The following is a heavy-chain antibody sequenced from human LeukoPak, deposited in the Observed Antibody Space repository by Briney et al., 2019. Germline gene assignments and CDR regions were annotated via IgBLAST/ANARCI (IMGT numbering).Heavy chain of an antibody. CDR2: ITSGGTCT. CDR3: ARGHYDILTASYKWTPDY. CDR1: GFTFSTYN. J-gene: IGHJ4*02. Sequence: GGSLRLSCAASGFTFSTYNMNWVRQAPGKGLEWVSSITSGGTCTYYADSVKGRFTTSRDNAKNSLSLQLSSLRAEDTAVYYCARGHYDILTASYKWTPDYWGQGILVTVSS. D-gene: IGHD3-9*01. V-gene: IGHV3-21*06.